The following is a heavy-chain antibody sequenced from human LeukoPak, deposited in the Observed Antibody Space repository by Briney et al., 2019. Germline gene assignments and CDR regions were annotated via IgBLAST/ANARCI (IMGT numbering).Heavy chain of an antibody. J-gene: IGHJ3*02. D-gene: IGHD1-7*01. V-gene: IGHV4-31*03. CDR1: GGSISSGGYY. Sequence: SETLSLTCTVSGGSISSGGYYWSWIRQHPGKGLEWIGNIYYSGSTYYNPSLKSRVTISVDTSKNQFSLKLSSVTAADTAVYYCATNEYNWNYKGAFDIWGQGTMVTVSS. CDR3: ATNEYNWNYKGAFDI. CDR2: IYYSGST.